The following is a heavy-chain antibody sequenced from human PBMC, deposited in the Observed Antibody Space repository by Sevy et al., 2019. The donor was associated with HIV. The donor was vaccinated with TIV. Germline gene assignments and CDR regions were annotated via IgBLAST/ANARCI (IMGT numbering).Heavy chain of an antibody. D-gene: IGHD4-17*01. CDR2: ISNSGSSV. J-gene: IGHJ4*02. CDR1: GFSFSSYE. V-gene: IGHV3-48*03. CDR3: ARDLPPSATTVAHFDC. Sequence: GGSLRLSCAASGFSFSSYEMNWVRHAPGKGLEWLSYISNSGSSVYYSDSVRGRFTISRDNARNSLYLQMNSLRAEDTAVYYCARDLPPSATTVAHFDCWGQGTLVTVSS.